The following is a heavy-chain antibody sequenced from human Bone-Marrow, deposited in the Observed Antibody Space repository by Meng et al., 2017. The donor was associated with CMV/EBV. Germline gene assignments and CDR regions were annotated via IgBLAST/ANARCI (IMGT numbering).Heavy chain of an antibody. J-gene: IGHJ6*02. CDR3: ARVAIFGYYYYGMDV. CDR2: INPNSGGT. Sequence: ASVKVSCKASGFTFIAYYIHWVRQAPGQGLEWMGWINPNSGGTNYAQKFQGRVTMTRDTSISTAYMELSSLRSEDTAVYYCARVAIFGYYYYGMDVWGQGTTVTVSS. CDR1: GFTFIAYY. D-gene: IGHD3-3*01. V-gene: IGHV1-2*02.